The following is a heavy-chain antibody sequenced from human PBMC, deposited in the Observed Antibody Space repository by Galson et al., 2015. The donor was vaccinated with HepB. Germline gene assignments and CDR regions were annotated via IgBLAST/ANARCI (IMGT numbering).Heavy chain of an antibody. CDR1: GFTFSSYA. D-gene: IGHD3-22*01. CDR3: VKDYYDSSGYYYDGVYFDY. J-gene: IGHJ4*02. V-gene: IGHV3-23*01. CDR2: ISGSGGST. Sequence: SLRLSCAASGFTFSSYAMSWVRQAPGKGLEWVSAISGSGGSTYYADSVKGRFTISRDNSKNTLYLQMSSLRAEDTAVYYCVKDYYDSSGYYYDGVYFDYWGQGTLVTVSS.